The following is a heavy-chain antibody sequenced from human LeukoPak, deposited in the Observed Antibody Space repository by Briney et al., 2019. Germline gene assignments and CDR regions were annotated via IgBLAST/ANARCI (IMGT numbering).Heavy chain of an antibody. V-gene: IGHV3-23*01. CDR3: ARNSSGFKLGDAFDI. CDR2: INGGAYST. J-gene: IGHJ3*02. D-gene: IGHD3-22*01. CDR1: EFTFSSYA. Sequence: GGSLRLSCAASEFTFSSYAMTWVRQAPGKGLEWISAINGGAYSTSYADSVKGRFTISRDNSKNTLYLQMNSLRAEDTAVYYCARNSSGFKLGDAFDIWGQGTLVTVSS.